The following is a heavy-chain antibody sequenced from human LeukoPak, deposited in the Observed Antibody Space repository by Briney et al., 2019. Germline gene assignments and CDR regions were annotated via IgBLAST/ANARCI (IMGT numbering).Heavy chain of an antibody. CDR1: GGSISSSNW. CDR2: IYHSGST. Sequence: GTLSLTCAVSGGSISSSNWWSWVRQPPGKGLEWIGKIYHSGSTNYNPSLKSRVTISVDKSKNQFSLKLSSVTAADTAVYYCARESYYDSSGYPYYSDYWGQGTLVTVSS. V-gene: IGHV4-4*02. CDR3: ARESYYDSSGYPYYSDY. D-gene: IGHD3-22*01. J-gene: IGHJ4*02.